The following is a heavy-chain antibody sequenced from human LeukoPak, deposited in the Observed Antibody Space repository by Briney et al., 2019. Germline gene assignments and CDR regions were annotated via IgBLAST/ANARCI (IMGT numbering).Heavy chain of an antibody. Sequence: GGSLRLSCAASGFTFSSYAMSWVRQAPGKGLEWVSAISGSGGSTYYADSVKGRFTISRDNSKNTLYLQMNSLRAEDTAVYYCANGLSYYGDSYYYGMDVWGQGTTVTVSS. CDR3: ANGLSYYGDSYYYGMDV. J-gene: IGHJ6*02. CDR2: ISGSGGST. CDR1: GFTFSSYA. D-gene: IGHD1-26*01. V-gene: IGHV3-23*01.